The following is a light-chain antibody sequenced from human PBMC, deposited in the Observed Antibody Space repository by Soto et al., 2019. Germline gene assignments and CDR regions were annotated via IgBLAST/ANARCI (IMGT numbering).Light chain of an antibody. CDR3: CSYVGSYNYV. CDR2: DVS. J-gene: IGLJ1*01. CDR1: SSDVGGYNY. V-gene: IGLV2-11*01. Sequence: QSVLTQPRSVSGSPGQSVTISCTGTSSDVGGYNYVSWYQQHPGKAPKLMIYDVSKRPSGVPDRFSGSKSGNTASLTISGLQAEDEADYYCCSYVGSYNYVFGTGTKLTVL.